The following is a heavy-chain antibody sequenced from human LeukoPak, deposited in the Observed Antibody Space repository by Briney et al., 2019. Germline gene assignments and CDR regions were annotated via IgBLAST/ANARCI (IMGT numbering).Heavy chain of an antibody. CDR3: ARESPLGELSIDY. V-gene: IGHV3-48*02. J-gene: IGHJ4*02. CDR1: GFTFSSYS. D-gene: IGHD3-16*02. CDR2: ITSTSSPI. Sequence: GGSLRLSCAASGFTFSSYSMNWVRQAPGKGLEWFSYITSTSSPIYYADSVQGRFTISRDNAKNSLSLQMNSLRDEDTAVYFCARESPLGELSIDYWGQGTLVTVSS.